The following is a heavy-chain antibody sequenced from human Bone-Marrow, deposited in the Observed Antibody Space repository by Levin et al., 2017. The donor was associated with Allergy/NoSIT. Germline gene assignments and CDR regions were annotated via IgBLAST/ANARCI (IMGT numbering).Heavy chain of an antibody. Sequence: PGGSLRLSCVASGFTFSHYGIHWVRQAPGKGLEWVAMTSYDGSSTYYADSVKGRFTISRDNSKSTLHLQMKSLRAEDTAVYYCAKDIGTQSLAFTFDFWGQGALVTVSS. D-gene: IGHD1-26*01. CDR1: GFTFSHYG. CDR2: TSYDGSST. CDR3: AKDIGTQSLAFTFDF. J-gene: IGHJ4*02. V-gene: IGHV3-30*18.